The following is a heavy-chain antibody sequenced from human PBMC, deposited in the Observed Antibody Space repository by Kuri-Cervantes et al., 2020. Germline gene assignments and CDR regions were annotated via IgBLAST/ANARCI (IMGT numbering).Heavy chain of an antibody. J-gene: IGHJ4*02. V-gene: IGHV3-11*04. CDR2: ISSSGSTI. CDR1: GFTFSDYY. Sequence: GGSLRLSCAASGFTFSDYYMSWIRQAPGKGLEWVSYISSSGSTIYYADSVKGRFTISRDNAKNSLYLQMNSLRDVDTAVYYCARYHDYGGNVGPKVDHWGQGTLVTVSS. D-gene: IGHD4-23*01. CDR3: ARYHDYGGNVGPKVDH.